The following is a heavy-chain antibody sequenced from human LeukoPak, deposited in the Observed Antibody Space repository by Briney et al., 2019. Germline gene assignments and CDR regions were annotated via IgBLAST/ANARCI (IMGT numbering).Heavy chain of an antibody. V-gene: IGHV1-46*01. CDR1: GYTFTSYY. J-gene: IGHJ6*02. CDR2: INPSGGST. CDR3: ARDGIVSRVYCSSTSCPRAPYYYYGMDV. D-gene: IGHD2-2*01. Sequence: GASVKVSCKASGYTFTSYYMHWVRQAPGQGLEWMGIINPSGGSTSYAQKFQGRVTMTRDTSTSTVYMELSSLRSEDTAVYYCARDGIVSRVYCSSTSCPRAPYYYYGMDVWGQGTTVTVSS.